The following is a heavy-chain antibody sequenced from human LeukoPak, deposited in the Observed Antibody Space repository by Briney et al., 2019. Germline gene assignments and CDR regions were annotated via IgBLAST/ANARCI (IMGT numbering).Heavy chain of an antibody. CDR1: GGSISSSSYY. Sequence: PSETLSLTCTVSGGSISSSSYYWGWIRQPPGKGLEWIGSIYYSGSTYYNPSLKSRVTISVDTSKNQFSLKLSSVTAADTAVYYCARSVGATQVAFDIWGQGTMVTVSS. J-gene: IGHJ3*02. D-gene: IGHD1-26*01. CDR3: ARSVGATQVAFDI. V-gene: IGHV4-39*07. CDR2: IYYSGST.